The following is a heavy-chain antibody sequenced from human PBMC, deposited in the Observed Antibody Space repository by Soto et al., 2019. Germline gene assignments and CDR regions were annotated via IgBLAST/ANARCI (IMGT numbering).Heavy chain of an antibody. D-gene: IGHD1-26*01. J-gene: IGHJ6*02. CDR1: GFTFSSYG. CDR3: ARDTGFGKYSGRYYYYGMDV. CDR2: IWYGGSNK. V-gene: IGHV3-33*01. Sequence: GGSLRLSCAASGFTFSSYGMHWVRQAPGKGLEWVAVIWYGGSNKYYADSVKGRFTISRDNSKNTLYLQMNRLRAEDTDVYYCARDTGFGKYSGRYYYYGMDVWGQGTTVTVSS.